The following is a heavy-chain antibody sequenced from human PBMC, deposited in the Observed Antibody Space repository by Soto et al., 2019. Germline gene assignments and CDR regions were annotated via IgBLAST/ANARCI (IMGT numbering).Heavy chain of an antibody. CDR1: GFTFSSYE. V-gene: IGHV3-48*03. CDR3: ARDNTVTNPFDY. J-gene: IGHJ4*02. D-gene: IGHD4-4*01. Sequence: GGSQRLSCAASGFTFSSYEMNWVRQAPGKGLEWVSYISSSGSTIYYADSVKGRFTISRDNAKNSLYLQMNSLRAEDTAVYYCARDNTVTNPFDYWGQGTLVTVSS. CDR2: ISSSGSTI.